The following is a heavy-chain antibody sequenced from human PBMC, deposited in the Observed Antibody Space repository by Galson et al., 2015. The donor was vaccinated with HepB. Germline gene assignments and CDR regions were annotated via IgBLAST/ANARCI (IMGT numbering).Heavy chain of an antibody. CDR2: TYYRSKWYN. CDR1: GDSVSSNSAA. CDR3: ASDFGRNWGYFDL. V-gene: IGHV6-1*01. J-gene: IGHJ2*01. Sequence: CAISGDSVSSNSAAWNWIRQSPSRGLEWLGRTYYRSKWYNDYAVSVKSRITINPDTSKNQFSLQLNSVTTEDTAVYYCASDFGRNWGYFDLWGRSTLVTVSS. D-gene: IGHD3-10*01.